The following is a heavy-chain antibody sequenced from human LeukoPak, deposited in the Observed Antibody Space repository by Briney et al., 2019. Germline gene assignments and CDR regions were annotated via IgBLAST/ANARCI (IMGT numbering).Heavy chain of an antibody. D-gene: IGHD3-10*01. Sequence: GGSLRLSCAASGFTFSNYAMSWVRQAPGQRLEWVSAIGGGGGDTYYADSVKGRFTISRDNSKNTLYLQMNSLRAEDTAIYYCAKESLLLRGPLLIYYFDFWGQGTLVTVSS. CDR2: IGGGGGDT. J-gene: IGHJ4*02. CDR1: GFTFSNYA. V-gene: IGHV3-23*01. CDR3: AKESLLLRGPLLIYYFDF.